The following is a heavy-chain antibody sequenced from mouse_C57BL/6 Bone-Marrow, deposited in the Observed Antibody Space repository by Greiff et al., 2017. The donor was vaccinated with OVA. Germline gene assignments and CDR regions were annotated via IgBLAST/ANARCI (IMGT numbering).Heavy chain of an antibody. D-gene: IGHD1-1*01. J-gene: IGHJ3*01. CDR1: GFNIKNTY. Sequence: VQLKESVAELVRPGASVKLSCTASGFNIKNTYMHWVQQRPEQGLEWIGRIDPANGNTKSAPKFPGKATITADTSSNTASLQLSSLTSEDTAIYYCARVLLLRSPWFAYWGQGTLVTVSA. CDR3: ARVLLLRSPWFAY. V-gene: IGHV14-3*01. CDR2: IDPANGNT.